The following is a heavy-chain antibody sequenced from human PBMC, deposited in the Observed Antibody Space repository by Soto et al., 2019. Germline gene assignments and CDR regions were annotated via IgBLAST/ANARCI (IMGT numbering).Heavy chain of an antibody. D-gene: IGHD3-10*01. V-gene: IGHV4-39*01. Sequence: QLQLQESGPGLVKPSETLSLTCTVSGGSISSSSYYWGWIRQPPGKGLEWIGSIYYSGSTYYNPSLKSRVTISVDTSKNQFSLKRSSVTAADTAVYYCARQGSELLWFGEYYRAFDIWGQGTMVTVSS. CDR1: GGSISSSSYY. CDR3: ARQGSELLWFGEYYRAFDI. J-gene: IGHJ3*02. CDR2: IYYSGST.